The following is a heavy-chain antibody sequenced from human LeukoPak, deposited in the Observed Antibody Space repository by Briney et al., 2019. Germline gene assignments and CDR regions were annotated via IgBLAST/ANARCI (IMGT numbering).Heavy chain of an antibody. CDR3: ARGQYHLLYWYFDL. CDR2: IYSSGST. Sequence: PSETLSLTCTVSGGSISSYYWSWIRQPVGKGLEWIGRIYSSGSTNYNPSLKSRVTMSVDTSKNQFSLKLSSVTAADTAVYYCARGQYHLLYWYFDLWGRGTLVTVSS. CDR1: GGSISSYY. J-gene: IGHJ2*01. V-gene: IGHV4-4*07. D-gene: IGHD2-2*01.